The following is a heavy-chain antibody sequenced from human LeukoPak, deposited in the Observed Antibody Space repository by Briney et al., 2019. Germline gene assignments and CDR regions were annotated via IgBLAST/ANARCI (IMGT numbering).Heavy chain of an antibody. CDR2: IIPILGIA. CDR1: GGTFSSYA. J-gene: IGHJ6*02. Sequence: ASVKVSCKASGGTFSSYAISWVGQAPGQGLEWMGRIIPILGIANYAQKFQGRVTITADKSTSTAYMELSSLRSEDTAVYYCARDQSQRPYCSGGSCYLYYYGMDVWGLGTTVTVSS. D-gene: IGHD2-15*01. CDR3: ARDQSQRPYCSGGSCYLYYYGMDV. V-gene: IGHV1-69*04.